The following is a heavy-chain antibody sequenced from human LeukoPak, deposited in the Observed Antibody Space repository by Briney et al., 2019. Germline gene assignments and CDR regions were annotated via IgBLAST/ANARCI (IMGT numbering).Heavy chain of an antibody. V-gene: IGHV1-2*02. CDR1: GYTFTGYY. Sequence: GASEKVSCKASGYTFTGYYMHWVRQAPGQGLEWTGWINPNSGGTNYAQKFQGRVTMTRDTSISTAYMELSRLRSDDTAVYYCARDGGPDPYYYYYMDVWGKGTTVTVSS. CDR2: INPNSGGT. CDR3: ARDGGPDPYYYYYMDV. J-gene: IGHJ6*03. D-gene: IGHD3-16*01.